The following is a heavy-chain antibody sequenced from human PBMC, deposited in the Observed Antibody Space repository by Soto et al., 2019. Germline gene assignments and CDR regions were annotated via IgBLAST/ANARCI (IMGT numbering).Heavy chain of an antibody. CDR2: ITTTSTYK. CDR1: AFTFNNFP. Sequence: EVQLVESGGGLVKPGGSLRLSCVASAFTFNNFPMPWVRQAPGKGLQWLASITTTSTYKYYADSVKGRFSISRDNAKNSLYLELTNLRSEDTAVYYCAREKCSSTSCNHGMDVWGLGTTVTVSS. J-gene: IGHJ6*02. CDR3: AREKCSSTSCNHGMDV. V-gene: IGHV3-21*01. D-gene: IGHD2-2*01.